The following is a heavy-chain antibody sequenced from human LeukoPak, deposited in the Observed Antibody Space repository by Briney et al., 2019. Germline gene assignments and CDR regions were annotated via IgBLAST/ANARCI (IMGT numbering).Heavy chain of an antibody. D-gene: IGHD3-22*01. CDR1: GFTFSSYA. V-gene: IGHV3-23*01. J-gene: IGHJ4*02. CDR2: ISGSGTRT. Sequence: PGGSLRFSCAVSGFTFSSYAMIWVRQAPGKGLEWVSGISGSGTRTYYADSVKGRFTISRDNSKNTLYLQMNSLRAEDTAVYFCAKDYNYDSAGYSFGYWGQGTLVTVSS. CDR3: AKDYNYDSAGYSFGY.